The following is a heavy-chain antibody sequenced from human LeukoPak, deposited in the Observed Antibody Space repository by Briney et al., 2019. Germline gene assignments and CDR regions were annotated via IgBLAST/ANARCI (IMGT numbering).Heavy chain of an antibody. CDR1: GFTFSSYW. CDR3: ARGGGLDV. J-gene: IGHJ6*02. D-gene: IGHD3-16*01. Sequence: GGSLRLSCAASGFTFSSYWMNWARQAPGKGLEWVASINHNGNVNYYVDSVKGRFTISRDNAKNSLYLRMSNLRAEDTAVYFCARGGGLDVWGQGATVTVSS. V-gene: IGHV3-7*03. CDR2: INHNGNVN.